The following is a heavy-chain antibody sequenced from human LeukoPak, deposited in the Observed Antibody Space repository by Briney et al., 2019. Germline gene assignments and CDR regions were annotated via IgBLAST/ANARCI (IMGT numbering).Heavy chain of an antibody. V-gene: IGHV3-74*01. CDR3: ARDGLVADPVDY. Sequence: GGSLRLSCAASGFTFSSDWMHWVRHAEGKGLVWVSRINNDGSTTAYADSVKGRFTISRDNSKNTLYLQMNSLRAEDTAVYYCARDGLVADPVDYWGQGTLVTVSS. CDR2: INNDGSTT. CDR1: GFTFSSDW. J-gene: IGHJ4*02. D-gene: IGHD5-12*01.